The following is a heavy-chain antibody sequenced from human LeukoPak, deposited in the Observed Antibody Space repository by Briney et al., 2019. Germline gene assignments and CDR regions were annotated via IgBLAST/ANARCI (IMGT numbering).Heavy chain of an antibody. D-gene: IGHD5-24*01. CDR3: ARRASRENYFDY. Sequence: SETLSLTCTVSGGSISSYYWSWIRQPAGKGLEWIGRIYTSGSTNYNPSLKSRVTMSVDTSKNELSLKLNSVTAADTAVYYCARRASRENYFDYWGQGTLVTVSS. CDR1: GGSISSYY. J-gene: IGHJ4*02. CDR2: IYTSGST. V-gene: IGHV4-4*07.